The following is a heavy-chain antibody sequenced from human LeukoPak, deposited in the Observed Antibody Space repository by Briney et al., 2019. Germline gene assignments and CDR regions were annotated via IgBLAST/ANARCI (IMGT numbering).Heavy chain of an antibody. J-gene: IGHJ4*02. CDR1: GGSISSGDYY. V-gene: IGHV4-30-4*01. CDR2: IYYSGST. CDR3: ARVDVVGEYYFDY. Sequence: PSQTLSLTCTVSGGSISSGDYYWSWIRQPPGKGLEWIGYIYYSGSTYYNPSLKSRVTISVDTSENQFSLKLSSVTAADTAVYYCARVDVVGEYYFDYWGQGTLVTVSS. D-gene: IGHD2-15*01.